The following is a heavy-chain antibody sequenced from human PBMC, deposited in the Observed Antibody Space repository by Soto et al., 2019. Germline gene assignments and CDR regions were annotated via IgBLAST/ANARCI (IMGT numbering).Heavy chain of an antibody. CDR3: ARDNYCSSTSCYRTSNWFDP. V-gene: IGHV2-70*04. CDR1: GFSLSTSGMR. Sequence: SGPTLVNPTPTLTLTCTFSGFSLSTSGMRVSWIRQPPGKALEWLARIDWDDDKFYSTSLKTRLTISKDTSKNQVVLTMTNMDPVDTATYYCARDNYCSSTSCYRTSNWFDPWGQGTLVTVSS. CDR2: IDWDDDK. D-gene: IGHD2-2*02. J-gene: IGHJ5*02.